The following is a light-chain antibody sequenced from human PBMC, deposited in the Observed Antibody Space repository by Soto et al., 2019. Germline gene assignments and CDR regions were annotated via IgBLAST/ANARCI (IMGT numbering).Light chain of an antibody. CDR3: AAWDDSLNGVV. CDR1: SSNIGNHP. V-gene: IGLV1-36*01. CDR2: YDD. J-gene: IGLJ2*01. Sequence: QSVLTQPPSVSGTPGQRVTISCSGSSSNIGNHPVNWYQQLPGKSPKLLIYYDDLLASGVSDRFHGSKYGTSASLAISGLQSEDEADYYCAAWDDSLNGVVFGGGTKLTVL.